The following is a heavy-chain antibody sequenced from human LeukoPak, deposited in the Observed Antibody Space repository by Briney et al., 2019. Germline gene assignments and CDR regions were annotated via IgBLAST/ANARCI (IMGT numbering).Heavy chain of an antibody. CDR3: ARQSSGIAATDKIDF. J-gene: IGHJ4*02. CDR2: TKQDGSEK. Sequence: GGSLRLSCAASGFTFSSYWMSWVRQAPGKGLEWVANTKQDGSEKYYVDSVKGRFTISRDNAKNSLYLQMNSLRVEDTAIYYCARQSSGIAATDKIDFWGQGTLVTVSS. V-gene: IGHV3-7*01. CDR1: GFTFSSYW. D-gene: IGHD6-13*01.